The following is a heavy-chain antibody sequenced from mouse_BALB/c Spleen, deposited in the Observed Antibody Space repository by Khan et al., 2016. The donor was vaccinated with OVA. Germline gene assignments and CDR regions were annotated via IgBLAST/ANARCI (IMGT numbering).Heavy chain of an antibody. J-gene: IGHJ2*01. Sequence: EVELVESGGGLVQPGGSRKLSCAASGFTFSGSGMHWVRQAPEKGLEWVAFISSDSSTIYYADTVKGRFTISRDNPKKTLFLQMTSLRSEDTALYFCARTGYYYFDYWGQGTTLTVSS. CDR2: ISSDSSTI. V-gene: IGHV5-17*02. CDR3: ARTGYYYFDY. CDR1: GFTFSGSG. D-gene: IGHD2-3*01.